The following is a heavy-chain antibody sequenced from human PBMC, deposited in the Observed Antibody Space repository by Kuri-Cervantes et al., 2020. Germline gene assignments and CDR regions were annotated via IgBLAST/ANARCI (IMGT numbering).Heavy chain of an antibody. Sequence: ASVKVSCKASGYTFTSYGISWVRQAPGQGLEWMGWISAYNGNTNYAQKFQGRVTMTRNTSISTAYMELSSLRSEDTAVYYCARSPDCSGGSCYSDYYYYYYMDVWSKGTTVTVSS. CDR1: GYTFTSYG. J-gene: IGHJ6*03. CDR3: ARSPDCSGGSCYSDYYYYYYMDV. V-gene: IGHV1-18*01. D-gene: IGHD2-15*01. CDR2: ISAYNGNT.